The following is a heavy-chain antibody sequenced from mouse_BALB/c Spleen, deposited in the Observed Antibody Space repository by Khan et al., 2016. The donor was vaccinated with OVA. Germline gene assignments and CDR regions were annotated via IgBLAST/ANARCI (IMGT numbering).Heavy chain of an antibody. D-gene: IGHD1-2*01. J-gene: IGHJ3*01. CDR3: DRELRLGGFAY. CDR2: IWGDGST. V-gene: IGHV2-6-7*01. Sequence: QVQLKESGPGLVAPSQSLSITCTVSGFSLTGYGANWVRQPSGKGLEWLGMIWGDGSTDYNSAFQSRLSFIKDNSKSQVFLQMISLQTDDTARYCCDRELRLGGFAYWGQGTLVTVSA. CDR1: GFSLTGYG.